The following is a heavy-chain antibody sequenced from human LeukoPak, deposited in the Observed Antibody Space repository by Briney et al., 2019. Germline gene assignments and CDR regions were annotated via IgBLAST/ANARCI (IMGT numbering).Heavy chain of an antibody. Sequence: ASVKVSCKASGYTFTGYGISWVRQAPGQGLEWMGWISAYNGNTNYAQKLQGGVTMTTDTSTSTAYMELRSLRSDDTAVYYCASALGYCTNGVCYTPAYFDYWGQGTLVTVSS. CDR3: ASALGYCTNGVCYTPAYFDY. D-gene: IGHD2-8*01. J-gene: IGHJ4*02. V-gene: IGHV1-18*01. CDR1: GYTFTGYG. CDR2: ISAYNGNT.